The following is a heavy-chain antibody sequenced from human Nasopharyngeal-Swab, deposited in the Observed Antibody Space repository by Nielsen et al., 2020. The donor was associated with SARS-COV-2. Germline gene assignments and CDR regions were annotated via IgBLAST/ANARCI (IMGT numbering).Heavy chain of an antibody. V-gene: IGHV4-31*03. CDR1: GGSISSGGYY. Sequence: SETLSLTCTVSGGSISSGGYYWSWIRQHPGKGLEWIGYIYYSGSTYYNPSLKSRVTISVDTSKNQFSLKPSSVTAADTAVYYCARDNDILTGYYRGVLDPWGQGTLVTVSS. CDR3: ARDNDILTGYYRGVLDP. D-gene: IGHD3-9*01. J-gene: IGHJ5*02. CDR2: IYYSGST.